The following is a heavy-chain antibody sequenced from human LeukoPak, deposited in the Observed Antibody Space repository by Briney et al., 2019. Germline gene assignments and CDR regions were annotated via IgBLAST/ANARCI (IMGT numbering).Heavy chain of an antibody. D-gene: IGHD2-8*01. CDR3: ARYMLAVPSNWFDP. CDR2: INPDSGGT. Sequence: ASLKVSCKTSGYTFTGYYMHWVRQAPGQGLGWMGWINPDSGGTNDAQKFQGRVTMSRDTSITTAYMELGRLRSEDTAVYFCARYMLAVPSNWFDPWGQGTLVTVSS. J-gene: IGHJ5*02. CDR1: GYTFTGYY. V-gene: IGHV1-2*02.